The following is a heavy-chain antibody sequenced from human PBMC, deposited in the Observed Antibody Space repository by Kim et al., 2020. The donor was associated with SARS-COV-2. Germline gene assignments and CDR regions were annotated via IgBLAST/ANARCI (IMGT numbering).Heavy chain of an antibody. CDR1: GYTFTSYY. D-gene: IGHD3-10*01. CDR3: AREVVRGVIIYYYYGMDV. CDR2: INPSGGST. Sequence: ASVKVSCNASGYTFTSYYMHWVRRAPGQGLEWVGIINPSGGSTSYAQKFQGRVTMTRDTSTSTVYMELSSLRSEDTAVYYCAREVVRGVIIYYYYGMDVWGQGTTVTVSS. J-gene: IGHJ6*02. V-gene: IGHV1-46*01.